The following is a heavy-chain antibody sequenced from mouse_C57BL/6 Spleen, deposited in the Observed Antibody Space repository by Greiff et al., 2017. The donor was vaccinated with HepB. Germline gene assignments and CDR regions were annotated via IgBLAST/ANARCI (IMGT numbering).Heavy chain of an antibody. V-gene: IGHV1-81*01. Sequence: VQLQESGAELARPGASVKLSCKASGYTFTSYGISWVKQRTGQGLEWIGEIYPRSGNTYYNEKFKGKATLTADKSSSTAYMELRSLTSEDSAVYFCARSGYYGSLDYWGQGTTLTVSS. CDR2: IYPRSGNT. D-gene: IGHD1-1*01. CDR1: GYTFTSYG. CDR3: ARSGYYGSLDY. J-gene: IGHJ2*01.